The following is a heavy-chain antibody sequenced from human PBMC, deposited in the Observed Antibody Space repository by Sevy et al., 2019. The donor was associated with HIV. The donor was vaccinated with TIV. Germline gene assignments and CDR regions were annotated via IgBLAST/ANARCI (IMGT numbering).Heavy chain of an antibody. CDR3: ARPRANYFDHYFFYAMDV. CDR1: GFAFSNYYA. CDR2: ISYDGSDT. J-gene: IGHJ6*02. V-gene: IGHV3-30-3*01. D-gene: IGHD1-7*01. Sequence: GGSLRLSCAASGFAFSNYYAMHWVRQAPGKGLEWVALISYDGSDTYYADSVKGRFTVSRDNFKNTLFLQMNSLTTEDTAVYYCARPRANYFDHYFFYAMDVWGQGTTVTVSS.